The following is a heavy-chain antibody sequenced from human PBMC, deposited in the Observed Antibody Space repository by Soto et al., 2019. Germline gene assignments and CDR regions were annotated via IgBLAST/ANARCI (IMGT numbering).Heavy chain of an antibody. CDR3: ARAPLPDLTIFGVAHDAFDI. V-gene: IGHV1-46*03. CDR1: GYTFTSYY. J-gene: IGHJ3*02. CDR2: INPSGGST. D-gene: IGHD3-3*01. Sequence: ASVKVSCKASGYTFTSYYMHWVRQSPGQGLEWMGIINPSGGSTSYAQKFQGRVTMTRDTSTSTVYMELSSLRSEDPAVYYCARAPLPDLTIFGVAHDAFDIWGQGTMVTVSS.